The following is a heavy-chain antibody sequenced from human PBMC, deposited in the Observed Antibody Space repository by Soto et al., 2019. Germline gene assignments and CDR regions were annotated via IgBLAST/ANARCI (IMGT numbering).Heavy chain of an antibody. CDR2: IIPFFGTA. V-gene: IGHV1-69*06. J-gene: IGHJ5*02. CDR1: GGIFSSYG. D-gene: IGHD2-2*01. Sequence: QVQLVQSGAEVRKPGSSVKVSCKASGGIFSSYGISWVRQAPGQGLEWMGGIIPFFGTANYAQKFLARVTITADKSTSTAYMELSSLRSEDTAVYYCARSALPAAINNWFDPWGQGTLVTVSS. CDR3: ARSALPAAINNWFDP.